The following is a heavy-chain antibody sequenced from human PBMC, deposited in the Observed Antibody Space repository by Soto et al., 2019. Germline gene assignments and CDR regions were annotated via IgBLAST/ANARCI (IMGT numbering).Heavy chain of an antibody. CDR1: GYTFTSYG. D-gene: IGHD1-26*01. CDR3: ARDRGGSSPPPYFDY. Sequence: QVQLVQSGAEVKKPGASVKVSCKASGYTFTSYGISWVRQAPGQGLEWMGWISAYNGNTNYAQKLQGRVTMTTDTSTIKAYMELRSLRSDGTAVYYFARDRGGSSPPPYFDYWGQGTLVTVSS. V-gene: IGHV1-18*01. CDR2: ISAYNGNT. J-gene: IGHJ4*02.